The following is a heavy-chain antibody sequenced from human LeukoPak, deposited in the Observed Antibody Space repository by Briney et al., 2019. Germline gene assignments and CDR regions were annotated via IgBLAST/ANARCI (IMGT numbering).Heavy chain of an antibody. CDR3: ARDVSYDYYYMDV. J-gene: IGHJ6*03. V-gene: IGHV3-21*01. Sequence: GGSLGLSCAASGFTFSSYSMNWVRQAPGKGLEWVSSISSSSSYIYYADSVKGRFTISRDNAKNSLYLQMNSLRAEDTAVYYCARDVSYDYYYMDVWGKGTTVTVSS. CDR1: GFTFSSYS. CDR2: ISSSSSYI.